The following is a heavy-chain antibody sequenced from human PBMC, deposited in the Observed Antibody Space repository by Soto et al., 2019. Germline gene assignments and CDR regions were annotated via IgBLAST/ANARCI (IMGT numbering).Heavy chain of an antibody. CDR2: INHSGST. CDR1: GGSFSDYY. Sequence: SETLSLTCAVYGGSFSDYYWTWIRQPPGTGLEWIGEINHSGSTNYNPSLKSRVTISVDTSKNQFSLKLTSVTAADTSVYYCARDKITGLFDYWGQGTLVTVSS. CDR3: ARDKITGLFDY. J-gene: IGHJ4*02. V-gene: IGHV4-34*01. D-gene: IGHD2-8*02.